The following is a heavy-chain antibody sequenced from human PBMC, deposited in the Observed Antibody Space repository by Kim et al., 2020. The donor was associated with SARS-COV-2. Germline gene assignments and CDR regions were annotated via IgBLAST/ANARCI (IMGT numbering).Heavy chain of an antibody. J-gene: IGHJ4*02. CDR3: ARLGIAAAGIGDY. V-gene: IGHV4-39*01. D-gene: IGHD6-13*01. CDR2: IYYSGST. CDR1: GGSISSSSYY. Sequence: SETLSLTCTVSGGSISSSSYYWGWIRQPPGKGLEWIGSIYYSGSTYYNPSLKSRVTISVDTSKNQFSLKLSSVTAADTAVYYCARLGIAAAGIGDYWGQGTLGTVSS.